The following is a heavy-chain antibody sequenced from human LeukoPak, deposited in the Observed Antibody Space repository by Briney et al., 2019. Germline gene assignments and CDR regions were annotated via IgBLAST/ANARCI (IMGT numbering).Heavy chain of an antibody. CDR1: GGTFSSYA. D-gene: IGHD6-19*01. CDR3: ARDCLAVAGYFDY. J-gene: IGHJ4*02. CDR2: IIPILGIA. Sequence: SVKVSCKASGGTFSSYAISWVRQAPGQGLEWMGRIIPILGIANYAQKFQGRVTITADKSTSTAYMELSSLRSEDTAVYYCARDCLAVAGYFDYWGQGTLVTVSS. V-gene: IGHV1-69*04.